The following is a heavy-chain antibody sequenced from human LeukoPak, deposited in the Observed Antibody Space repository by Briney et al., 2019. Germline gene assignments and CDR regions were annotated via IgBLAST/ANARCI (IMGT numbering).Heavy chain of an antibody. V-gene: IGHV3-7*01. CDR2: IKEDGSEK. CDR3: ASNLASSFHI. D-gene: IGHD3-10*01. Sequence: GGSLRLSCVASGFIFSSYWMSWVRQTPGKGLEWVANIKEDGSEKYYVDSVKGRFTISRDNAKNSLYLQMNSLRVEDTAIYYCASNLASSFHIWGQGKMVIVSS. CDR1: GFIFSSYW. J-gene: IGHJ3*02.